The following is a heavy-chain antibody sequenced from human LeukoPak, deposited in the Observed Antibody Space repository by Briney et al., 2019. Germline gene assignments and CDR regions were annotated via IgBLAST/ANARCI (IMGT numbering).Heavy chain of an antibody. J-gene: IGHJ5*02. CDR3: GIEGGVRGDP. D-gene: IGHD3-10*01. CDR1: GFTFSVYW. Sequence: GGSLRLSCAASGFTFSVYWMTWVRQAPGKGLEWVATIDQYGGQQYYVDSVKGRFTISRDNAENSLFLQMNSLRADDTAVYYWGIEGGVRGDPWGQGTLV. CDR2: IDQYGGQQ. V-gene: IGHV3-7*05.